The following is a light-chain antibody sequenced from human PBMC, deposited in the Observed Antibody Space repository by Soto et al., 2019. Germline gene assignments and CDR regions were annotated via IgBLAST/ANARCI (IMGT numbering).Light chain of an antibody. Sequence: EIVLTQSPGTLSLSPGERATLSCRASQSVSSSYLAWYQQKPGQAPRLLIYGASSRATGIPDRFSGSGSGTASTLIISRLEPEDFAVYYCQQHGSSLWTFGQGTKVEIK. CDR3: QQHGSSLWT. CDR1: QSVSSSY. V-gene: IGKV3-20*01. J-gene: IGKJ1*01. CDR2: GAS.